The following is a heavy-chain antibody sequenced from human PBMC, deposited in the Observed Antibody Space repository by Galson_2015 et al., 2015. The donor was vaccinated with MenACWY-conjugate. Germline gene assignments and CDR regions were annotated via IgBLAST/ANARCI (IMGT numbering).Heavy chain of an antibody. CDR2: INYSGST. V-gene: IGHV4-34*01. D-gene: IGHD6-6*01. CDR1: GGSFSGDY. Sequence: LSLTCAVYGGSFSGDYWSWIRQPPEKGLEWIGEINYSGSTNYNPSLKSRVTISVDTSKNQFSLKLSSVTAADTAVYYCARGGRDQLVRVWWFDPWGQGTPVTVSS. J-gene: IGHJ5*02. CDR3: ARGGRDQLVRVWWFDP.